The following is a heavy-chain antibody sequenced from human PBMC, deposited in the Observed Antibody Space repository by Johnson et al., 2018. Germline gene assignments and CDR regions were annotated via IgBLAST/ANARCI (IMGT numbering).Heavy chain of an antibody. CDR2: IIPIFGTT. J-gene: IGHJ1*01. CDR1: GGTFSSYA. Sequence: QVQLVESGAEVKKPGSSVKVSCKASGGTFSSYAISWVRQAPGQGLEWMGGIIPIFGTTTYAQQFQGRVTITADDPTSTAYMELSSLSSEDTAVYSCARVEYCGDDCYFLYFQHWGQGTLVTVSS. D-gene: IGHD2-21*02. CDR3: ARVEYCGDDCYFLYFQH. V-gene: IGHV1-69*01.